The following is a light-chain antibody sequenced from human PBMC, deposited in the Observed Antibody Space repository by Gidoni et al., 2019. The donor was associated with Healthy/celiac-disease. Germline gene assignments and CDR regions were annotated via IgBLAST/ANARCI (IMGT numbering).Light chain of an antibody. J-gene: IGLJ2*01. CDR2: DVR. CDR3: SSYTSSSTVV. Sequence: QSALTQPASVSGSPGPSITISCTGTRSDVGGYNYVSWYQQHPGKAPKLMIYDVRTRPSGVSNRFSGSKSGNTAALTISGRQAEDEADYYCSSYTSSSTVVCGGGTKLTVL. V-gene: IGLV2-14*01. CDR1: RSDVGGYNY.